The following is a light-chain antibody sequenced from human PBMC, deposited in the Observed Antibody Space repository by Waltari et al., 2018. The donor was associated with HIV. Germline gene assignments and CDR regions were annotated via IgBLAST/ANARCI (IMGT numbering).Light chain of an antibody. CDR2: EVS. Sequence: QSALTQPAPVSGSPGPSITISCTGTSSDVWSYNLVSWYQQHPGKAPKLIIYEVSKRPSGVSNRFSGSKSGSTASLTISGLQPEDEADYCCCSYASTTDTYVVFGGGTKLTVL. J-gene: IGLJ2*01. V-gene: IGLV2-23*02. CDR1: SSDVWSYNL. CDR3: CSYASTTDTYVV.